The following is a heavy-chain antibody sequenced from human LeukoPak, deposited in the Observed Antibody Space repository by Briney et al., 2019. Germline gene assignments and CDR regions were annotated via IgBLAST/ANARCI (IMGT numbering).Heavy chain of an antibody. D-gene: IGHD6-19*01. CDR2: IYYTGST. CDR3: ARVAVAAREYFDY. Sequence: SETLSLTCTVSGGSISNYYWSWIRQPPGKGLEWIAYIYYTGSTNYNPSLKSRVTISVDTSKNQFSLKLSSVTAADTAVYYCARVAVAAREYFDYWGQGTLVTVSS. CDR1: GGSISNYY. V-gene: IGHV4-59*01. J-gene: IGHJ4*02.